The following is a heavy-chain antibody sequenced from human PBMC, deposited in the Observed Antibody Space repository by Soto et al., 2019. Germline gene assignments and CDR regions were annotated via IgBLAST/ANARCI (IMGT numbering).Heavy chain of an antibody. J-gene: IGHJ6*02. Sequence: PGGSLRLSCAASGFTFSDAWMSWVRQAPGKGLEWVGRIKSKADGGTTDYAAPVKGRFTISRDDSKNTLYLQMNSLKTEDTAVFYCTTDRRYFDWLLRNDYFYGLKVWGQGTTFTVSS. D-gene: IGHD3-9*01. CDR2: IKSKADGGTT. CDR3: TTDRRYFDWLLRNDYFYGLKV. CDR1: GFTFSDAW. V-gene: IGHV3-15*01.